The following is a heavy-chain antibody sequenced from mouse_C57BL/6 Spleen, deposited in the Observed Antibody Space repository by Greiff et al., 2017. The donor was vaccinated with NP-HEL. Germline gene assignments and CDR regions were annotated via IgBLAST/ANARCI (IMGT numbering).Heavy chain of an antibody. D-gene: IGHD1-1*01. V-gene: IGHV1-50*01. Sequence: QVQLQQPGAELVKPGASVKLSCKASGYTFTSYWMQWVKQRPGQGLEWIGEIDPSDSYTNYNQKFKGKATLTVDTSSSTAYMQLSSLTSEDSAVYYCARGINTTVVASDYWGQGTTLTVSS. J-gene: IGHJ2*01. CDR2: IDPSDSYT. CDR1: GYTFTSYW. CDR3: ARGINTTVVASDY.